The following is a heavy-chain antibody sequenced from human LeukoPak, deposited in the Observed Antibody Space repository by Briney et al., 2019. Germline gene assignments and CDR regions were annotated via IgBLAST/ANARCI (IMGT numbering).Heavy chain of an antibody. Sequence: SETLSLTCAVYGGSFSGYYWSWIRQPPGKGLEWIGEINHSASTNYNPSLKSRVTISVDTSKNQFSLKLSSVTAADTAVYYCARGDYDSSGYYVEAPFQHWGQGTLVTVSS. V-gene: IGHV4-34*01. J-gene: IGHJ1*01. CDR1: GGSFSGYY. D-gene: IGHD3-22*01. CDR2: INHSAST. CDR3: ARGDYDSSGYYVEAPFQH.